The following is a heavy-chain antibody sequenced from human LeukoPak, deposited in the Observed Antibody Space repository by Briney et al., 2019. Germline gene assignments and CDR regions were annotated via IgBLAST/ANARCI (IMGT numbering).Heavy chain of an antibody. Sequence: GASVKVSCKASGYTFTGYYMHWVRQAPGQGLEWMGWINPNSGGTNYAQRFQGRVTMTRDTSITTTYMELSRLRSDDTAVYYCARGGSPIFYYYIDVWGKGTTVTISS. CDR1: GYTFTGYY. D-gene: IGHD2-21*01. V-gene: IGHV1-2*02. CDR3: ARGGSPIFYYYIDV. J-gene: IGHJ6*03. CDR2: INPNSGGT.